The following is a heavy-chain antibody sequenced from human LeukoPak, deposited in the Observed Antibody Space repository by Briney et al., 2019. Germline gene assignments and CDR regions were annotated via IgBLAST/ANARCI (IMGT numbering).Heavy chain of an antibody. Sequence: SQTLSLTCTVSGGSISSGGYYWSWIRQHPGKGLEWIGYIYCIGSTYYNPSLKSRVTISVDTSKNQFSLKLSSVTAADTAVYYCARMGGASIVVVPAAKRAFDYWGQGTLVTVSS. CDR1: GGSISSGGYY. D-gene: IGHD2-2*01. J-gene: IGHJ4*02. V-gene: IGHV4-31*03. CDR2: IYCIGST. CDR3: ARMGGASIVVVPAAKRAFDY.